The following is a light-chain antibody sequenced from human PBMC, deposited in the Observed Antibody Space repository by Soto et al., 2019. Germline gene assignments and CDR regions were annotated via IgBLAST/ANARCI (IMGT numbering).Light chain of an antibody. Sequence: QSVLTQPPSVSGAPGQRVTISCTGSSSNIGANSDVHWYQQLAGAAPKLLIYGNSNRPAGVSGRFSGSKSGTSASLAITGRQGEDEADYYCQAYASSRSGFYVFATGTQLTV. V-gene: IGLV1-40*01. CDR1: SSNIGANSD. J-gene: IGLJ1*01. CDR3: QAYASSRSGFYV. CDR2: GNS.